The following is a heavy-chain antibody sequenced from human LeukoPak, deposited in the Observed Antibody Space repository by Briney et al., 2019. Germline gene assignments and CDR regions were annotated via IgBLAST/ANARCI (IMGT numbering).Heavy chain of an antibody. CDR1: GFTFDDYA. CDR3: AKGSYGSGSYVDY. V-gene: IGHV3-9*01. D-gene: IGHD3-10*01. CDR2: ISWNSGYI. J-gene: IGHJ4*02. Sequence: GGSLRLSCAASGFTFDDYAMHWVRQAPGKGLEWVSGISWNSGYIGYEDSVKGRFTISRDNVKNSLYLQMNSLRAEDTALYYCAKGSYGSGSYVDYWGQGTLITVSS.